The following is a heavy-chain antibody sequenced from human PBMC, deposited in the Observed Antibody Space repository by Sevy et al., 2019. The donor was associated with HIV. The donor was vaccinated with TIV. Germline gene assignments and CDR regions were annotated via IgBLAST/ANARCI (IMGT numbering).Heavy chain of an antibody. J-gene: IGHJ6*02. V-gene: IGHV1-69*13. CDR1: GGTFSSYA. Sequence: ASVKVSCKASGGTFSSYAISWVRQAPGQGLEWMGGIIPIFGTANYAQKFQGRVTITADESTSTAYMELGSLRSEDTAVYYCARGGTSCHEGCPSALKYYYYYYGMDVWGQGTTVTVSS. D-gene: IGHD2-2*01. CDR2: IIPIFGTA. CDR3: ARGGTSCHEGCPSALKYYYYYYGMDV.